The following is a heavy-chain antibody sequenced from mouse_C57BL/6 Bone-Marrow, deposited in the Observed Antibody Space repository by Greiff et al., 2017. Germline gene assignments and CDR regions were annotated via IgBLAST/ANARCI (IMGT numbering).Heavy chain of an antibody. D-gene: IGHD1-1*01. Sequence: EVQLQESGAELVRPGASVKLSCTASGFNIKDDYMHWVKQRPEQGLEWIGWIDPENGDTEYASKFQGKATITADTSSNTAYLQLSSLTSEDTAVYYCTTGYYGSSEGYFDVWGTGTTVTVSS. CDR2: IDPENGDT. CDR1: GFNIKDDY. CDR3: TTGYYGSSEGYFDV. J-gene: IGHJ1*03. V-gene: IGHV14-4*01.